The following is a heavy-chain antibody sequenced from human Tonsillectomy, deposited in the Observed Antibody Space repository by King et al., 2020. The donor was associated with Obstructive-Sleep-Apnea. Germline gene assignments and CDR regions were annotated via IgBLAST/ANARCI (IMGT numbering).Heavy chain of an antibody. CDR3: ARDQGYSYGYDAFDI. V-gene: IGHV3-74*01. CDR1: GFTFSSYW. Sequence: EVQLVESGGGLVQPGGSLRLSCAASGFTFSSYWMHWVRQAPGKGLVWVSRINSGGSSTIYADSVKGRFTIFRDNAKNTLYLHMNSLRAEDTAVYYCARDQGYSYGYDAFDIWGHGTLVTVSS. D-gene: IGHD5-18*01. J-gene: IGHJ3*02. CDR2: INSGGSST.